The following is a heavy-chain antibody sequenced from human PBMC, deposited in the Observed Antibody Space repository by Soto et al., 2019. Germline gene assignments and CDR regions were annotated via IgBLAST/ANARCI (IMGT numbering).Heavy chain of an antibody. D-gene: IGHD6-19*01. V-gene: IGHV3-73*01. J-gene: IGHJ3*02. CDR1: GFTFSSYG. CDR2: VRSKTTNFAT. CDR3: ASYNSVSDPGFDT. Sequence: GGSLRLSCAASGFTFSSYGMNWVRQAPGKGLEWVGRVRSKTTNFATAYAASVNGRFTISRDDSKNTAYLQMNSLKTEDTAVYYCASYNSVSDPGFDTWGHGTMVTVS.